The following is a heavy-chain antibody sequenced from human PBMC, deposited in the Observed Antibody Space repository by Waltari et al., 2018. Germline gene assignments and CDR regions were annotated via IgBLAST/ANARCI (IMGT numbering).Heavy chain of an antibody. Sequence: QLQLQASGPGLVKPSETLSLPCPVSGDPIRSSSYYWGWIRQPPGKGLEWIASIYYSGSKYYNPSLRSRLTISLDTSKNQFSLKVSSVTAADTAVYYCAREEIYYDTSGYYFDYWGQGTLVTVSS. CDR1: GDPIRSSSYY. CDR3: AREEIYYDTSGYYFDY. V-gene: IGHV4-39*07. D-gene: IGHD3-22*01. CDR2: IYYSGSK. J-gene: IGHJ4*02.